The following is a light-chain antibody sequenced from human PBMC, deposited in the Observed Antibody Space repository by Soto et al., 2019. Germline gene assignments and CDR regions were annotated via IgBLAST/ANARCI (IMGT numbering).Light chain of an antibody. CDR1: SSNIGNNF. J-gene: IGLJ3*02. CDR2: SDN. Sequence: QSVLTQPPSVSGTPGQRVTISCSGSSSNIGNNFVYWYQHLPGAAPTLVVYSDNHRPSGVPERFSGSKSGKTASLTVSGLQAGDEADYYCSSYVGNNNLVFGGGTKLTVL. V-gene: IGLV1-44*01. CDR3: SSYVGNNNLV.